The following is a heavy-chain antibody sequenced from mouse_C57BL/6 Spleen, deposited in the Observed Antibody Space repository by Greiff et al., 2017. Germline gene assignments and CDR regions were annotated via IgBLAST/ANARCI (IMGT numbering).Heavy chain of an antibody. CDR3: ASNWEGYAMDY. J-gene: IGHJ4*01. Sequence: QVQLQQPGAELVKPGASVKLSCKASGYTFTSYWMHWVKQRPGQGLEWIGMIHPNSGSTNYNEKFKSKATLTVDKSSSTAYMQLSSLTSEDSAVYYCASNWEGYAMDYRGQGTSVTVSS. D-gene: IGHD4-1*01. CDR2: IHPNSGST. V-gene: IGHV1-64*01. CDR1: GYTFTSYW.